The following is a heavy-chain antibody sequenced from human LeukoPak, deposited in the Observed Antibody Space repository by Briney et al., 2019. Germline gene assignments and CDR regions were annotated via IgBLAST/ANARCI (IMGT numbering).Heavy chain of an antibody. J-gene: IGHJ4*02. V-gene: IGHV4-39*01. CDR1: GGSINSSDYY. Sequence: SETLSLTCTVSGGSINSSDYYWGWIRQPPGKGLEWIGSIYHSGSMYASLKSRATISVDTSKNQFSLRVSSVTAADTAVYYCARHATSSTSGPPYDYWGQGTLVTVSS. D-gene: IGHD5-24*01. CDR2: IYHSGSM. CDR3: ARHATSSTSGPPYDY.